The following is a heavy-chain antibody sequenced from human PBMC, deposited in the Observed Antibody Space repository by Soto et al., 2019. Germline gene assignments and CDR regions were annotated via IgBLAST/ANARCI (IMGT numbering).Heavy chain of an antibody. V-gene: IGHV1-18*01. CDR1: GYTFTSYG. Sequence: ASVKVSCKASGYTFTSYGISWVRQAPGQGLEWMGWISAYNGNTNYAQKLQGRVTMTTDTSTSTAYMELRSLRSDDTAVYYCARDVTTVTKPSYYYGMDVWGQGTTVTAP. CDR3: ARDVTTVTKPSYYYGMDV. CDR2: ISAYNGNT. J-gene: IGHJ6*02. D-gene: IGHD4-17*01.